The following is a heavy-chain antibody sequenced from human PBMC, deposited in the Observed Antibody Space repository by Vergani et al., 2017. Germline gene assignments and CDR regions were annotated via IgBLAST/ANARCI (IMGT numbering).Heavy chain of an antibody. V-gene: IGHV5-51*01. D-gene: IGHD6-13*01. J-gene: IGHJ6*02. CDR2: IYPGDSDT. CDR3: AKSRNKARPHSSSWYYYYYGMDV. Sequence: EVQLVQSGAEVKKPGESLKISCKGSGYSFTSYWIGWVRQMPGKGLEWMGIIYPGDSDTRYSPSFQGQVTISADKSISTAYLQWSSLKASDTAMYYCAKSRNKARPHSSSWYYYYYGMDVWGQGTTVTVSS. CDR1: GYSFTSYW.